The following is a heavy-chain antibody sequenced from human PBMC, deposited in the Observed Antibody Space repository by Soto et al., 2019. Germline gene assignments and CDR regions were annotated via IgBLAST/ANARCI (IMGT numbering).Heavy chain of an antibody. CDR3: ARGEYSGYEDAFDI. D-gene: IGHD5-12*01. CDR2: IWYDGSNK. CDR1: GFTFSSYG. V-gene: IGHV3-33*01. Sequence: GGSLRLSCAASGFTFSSYGMHWVRQAPGKGLEWVAVIWYDGSNKYYADSVKGRFTISRDNSKNTLYLQMNSLRAEDTAVYYCARGEYSGYEDAFDIWGQGTMVTVSS. J-gene: IGHJ3*02.